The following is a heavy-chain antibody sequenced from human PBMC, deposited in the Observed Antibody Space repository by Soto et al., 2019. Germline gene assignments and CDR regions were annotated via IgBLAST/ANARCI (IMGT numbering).Heavy chain of an antibody. CDR2: IYYSGST. D-gene: IGHD4-17*01. V-gene: IGHV4-59*01. CDR3: ARETRTTVTTGGTALNFNWFDP. J-gene: IGHJ5*02. CDR1: GGSISSYY. Sequence: QVQLQESGPGLVKPSETLSLTCTVSGGSISSYYWSWIRQPPGKGLEWVGYIYYSGSTNYNPSLKSRFTISVDTSKNQFSLKLSSVTAADTAVYYCARETRTTVTTGGTALNFNWFDPWGQGTLVTVSS.